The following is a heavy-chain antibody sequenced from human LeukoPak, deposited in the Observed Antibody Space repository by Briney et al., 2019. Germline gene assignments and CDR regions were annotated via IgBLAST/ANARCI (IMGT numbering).Heavy chain of an antibody. CDR1: GFTFSSYG. D-gene: IGHD2-15*01. CDR2: ISGSGGST. CDR3: ATYCSGGSCYSDY. J-gene: IGHJ4*02. Sequence: GGTLRLSCAASGFTFSSYGMSWVRQAPGKGLEWVSAISGSGGSTYYADSVKGQFTISRDNSKNTLYLQMNSLRAEDTAVYYCATYCSGGSCYSDYWGQGTLVTVSS. V-gene: IGHV3-23*01.